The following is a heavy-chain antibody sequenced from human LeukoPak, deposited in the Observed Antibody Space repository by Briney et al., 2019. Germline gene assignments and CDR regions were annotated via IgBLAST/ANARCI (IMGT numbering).Heavy chain of an antibody. CDR2: IDYSGST. D-gene: IGHD6-13*01. J-gene: IGHJ4*02. V-gene: IGHV4-61*01. Sequence: SEALSLTCSVSGGSVSSGRFYWIWLRPPPGKGRVWFGYIDYSGSTNYNPSLNGQASITEDTSKDKFSLTLTSVTAADTAVYYCAREEDSNSWFDFDCWGQGTLVTVSS. CDR1: GGSVSSGRFY. CDR3: AREEDSNSWFDFDC.